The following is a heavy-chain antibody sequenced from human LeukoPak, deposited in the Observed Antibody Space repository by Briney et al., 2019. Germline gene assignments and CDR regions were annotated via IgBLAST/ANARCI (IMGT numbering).Heavy chain of an antibody. Sequence: GGYLRLSRAASGFTFSTYGMHWVRQAPGKGLVWVTFTGYDGVNKYYADSVKGRFTISRDNSKNTLYLQMNSLRAEDTAVYYCARVKISDSSGYYSELDAFDIWSQGTMVTVSS. CDR2: TGYDGVNK. V-gene: IGHV3-30*02. J-gene: IGHJ3*02. D-gene: IGHD3-22*01. CDR1: GFTFSTYG. CDR3: ARVKISDSSGYYSELDAFDI.